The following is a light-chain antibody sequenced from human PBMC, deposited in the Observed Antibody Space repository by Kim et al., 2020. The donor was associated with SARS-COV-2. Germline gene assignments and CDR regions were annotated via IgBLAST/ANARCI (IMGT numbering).Light chain of an antibody. CDR2: GAS. CDR1: QSVRNNY. CDR3: QQYGTSPRT. J-gene: IGKJ2*01. V-gene: IGKV3-20*01. Sequence: EIVLTQSPGTLSLSPGERATLSCRASQSVRNNYLAWYQQKPGQAPRILVYGASGRATGIPDRFSGSGSGTDFTLTITRLEPEDFAVYFCQQYGTSPRTFGQGTKLEI.